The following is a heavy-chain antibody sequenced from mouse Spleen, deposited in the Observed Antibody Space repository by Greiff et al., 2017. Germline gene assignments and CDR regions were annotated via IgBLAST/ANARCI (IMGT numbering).Heavy chain of an antibody. D-gene: IGHD3-1*01. CDR2: IWSGGST. CDR1: GFSLTSYG. Sequence: QVQLQQSGPGLVQPSQSLSITCTVSGFSLTSYGVHWVRQSPGKGLEWLGVIWSGGSTDYNAAFISRLSISKDNSKSQVFFKMNSLQADDTAIYYCASLRVPYAMDYWGQGTSVTVSS. V-gene: IGHV2-2*01. CDR3: ASLRVPYAMDY. J-gene: IGHJ4*01.